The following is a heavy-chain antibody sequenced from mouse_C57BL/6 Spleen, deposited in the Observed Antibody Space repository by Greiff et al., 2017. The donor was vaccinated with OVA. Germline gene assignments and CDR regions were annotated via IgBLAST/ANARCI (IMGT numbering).Heavy chain of an antibody. CDR3: ARGADGYYFMDY. CDR1: GYAFSSYW. J-gene: IGHJ4*01. V-gene: IGHV1-80*01. CDR2: IYPGDGDS. Sequence: QIQLQQSGAELVKPGASVKISCTASGYAFSSYWMNWVKQRPGKGLEWIGQIYPGDGDSNYNGKFKGKATLTADKSSSTAYMQLSSLTSEDSAVYFCARGADGYYFMDYWGQGTSVTVSS. D-gene: IGHD2-3*01.